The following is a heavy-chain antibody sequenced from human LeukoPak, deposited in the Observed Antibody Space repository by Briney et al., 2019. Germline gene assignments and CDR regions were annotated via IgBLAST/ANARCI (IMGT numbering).Heavy chain of an antibody. J-gene: IGHJ4*02. D-gene: IGHD6-19*01. CDR3: ARDIRAVAGNYFDY. CDR1: GGSISSSSYY. Sequence: PSETLSLTCTVSGGSISSSSYYWGWIRQPPGKGLEWIGSIYYSGSTYYNPSLKSRVTISVDTSKNQFSLKLSSVTAADTAVYYCARDIRAVAGNYFDYWGQGTLVTVSS. CDR2: IYYSGST. V-gene: IGHV4-39*07.